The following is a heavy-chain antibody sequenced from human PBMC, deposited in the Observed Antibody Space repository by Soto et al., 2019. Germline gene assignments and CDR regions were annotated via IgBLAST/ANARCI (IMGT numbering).Heavy chain of an antibody. CDR1: GGSISSYY. CDR2: IYYSGST. J-gene: IGHJ5*02. Sequence: SETHSLTCPVSGGSISSYYWSWIRQPPGKGLEWIGYIYYSGSTNYNPSLKSRVTISVDTSKNQFSLKLSSVTAADTAVYYCARDLSSSWYSGWFDPWGQGTLVTVSS. D-gene: IGHD6-13*01. V-gene: IGHV4-59*01. CDR3: ARDLSSSWYSGWFDP.